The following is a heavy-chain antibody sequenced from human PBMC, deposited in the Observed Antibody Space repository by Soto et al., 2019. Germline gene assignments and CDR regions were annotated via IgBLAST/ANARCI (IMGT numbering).Heavy chain of an antibody. CDR1: GYTFFTYD. D-gene: IGHD5-12*01. CDR2: ISTYSGDT. J-gene: IGHJ5*02. V-gene: IGHV1-18*01. Sequence: QVPLVQSGVEVKTPGASVKVSCQASGYTFFTYDISWVRQAPGQGLEWMGWISTYSGDTKYAQKFQGRVTMTTDTSTTTAYLELRSLRSDDTAVYYCARHHGPTTSENWFDPWGRGTLVTVSS. CDR3: ARHHGPTTSENWFDP.